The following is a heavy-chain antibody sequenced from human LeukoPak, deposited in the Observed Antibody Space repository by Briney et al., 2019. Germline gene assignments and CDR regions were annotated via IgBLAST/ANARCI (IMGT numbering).Heavy chain of an antibody. V-gene: IGHV1-46*01. CDR3: STLTSRGLSDS. CDR2: IYPRDGST. J-gene: IGHJ4*02. Sequence: ASVKVSCKASGYTFTSNYIHWVRQAPGQGLEWMGMIYPRDGSTSYAQKFQGRVTVTRDTSTSTVHMELSGLRSEDTAVYYCSTLTSRGLSDSWGQGTLVTVSS. CDR1: GYTFTSNY. D-gene: IGHD4-11*01.